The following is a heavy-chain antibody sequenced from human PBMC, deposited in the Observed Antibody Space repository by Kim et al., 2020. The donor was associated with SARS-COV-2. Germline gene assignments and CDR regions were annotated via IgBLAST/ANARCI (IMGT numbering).Heavy chain of an antibody. D-gene: IGHD3-10*01. CDR3: ARGGTYYLDS. Sequence: SETLSLTCAVSGASISRYYWSWIRQPAGKGLEWIGRIYTSGTTDYNPSLQSRVTVSVDTSKNQLSLRLTSVTAADMALYFCARGGTYYLDSWGPGTLVTVSS. V-gene: IGHV4-4*07. J-gene: IGHJ4*02. CDR2: IYTSGTT. CDR1: GASISRYY.